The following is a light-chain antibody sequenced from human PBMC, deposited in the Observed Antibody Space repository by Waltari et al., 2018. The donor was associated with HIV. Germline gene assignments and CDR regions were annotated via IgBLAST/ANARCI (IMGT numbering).Light chain of an antibody. Sequence: QSVLTKPPSTSGTPGQRFTIPRSESTSNISSNAVNCYQHLPGTAPKLVIYTNNQRMPGVTDRFTGSKSGTSASLAISGLQSEDEAHYYCAVWDDSLNGNVIFGGGTKLTVL. CDR3: AVWDDSLNGNVI. CDR2: TNN. J-gene: IGLJ2*01. CDR1: TSNISSNA. V-gene: IGLV1-44*01.